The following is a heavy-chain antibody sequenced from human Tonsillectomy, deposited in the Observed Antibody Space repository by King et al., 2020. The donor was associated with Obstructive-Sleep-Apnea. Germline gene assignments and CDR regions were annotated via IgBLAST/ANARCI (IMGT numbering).Heavy chain of an antibody. CDR3: ARELYGDYGVDY. V-gene: IGHV3-74*01. Sequence: VQLVESGGGLVQPGGSLRLSCAASGFTLSRYWMHWFRQAPGKGLVWVSGIKSDGISSTYADAVGGRLTISRDNAKNTLYLPMNRLSTGDTAVYYWARELYGDYGVDYWGQGTLVTVSS. CDR2: IKSDGISS. J-gene: IGHJ4*02. D-gene: IGHD4-17*01. CDR1: GFTLSRYW.